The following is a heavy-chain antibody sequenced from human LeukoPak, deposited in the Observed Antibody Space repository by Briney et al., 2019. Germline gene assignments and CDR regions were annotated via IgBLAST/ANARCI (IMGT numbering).Heavy chain of an antibody. Sequence: VASVTVSCTASGYTFTSYAMHWVRQAPGQRLEWMGWINAGNGNTKYSQKFQGRVTITRDTSASTAYMELSSLRSEDTAVYYCARRTLLYLDYWGQGTLVTVSS. CDR1: GYTFTSYA. D-gene: IGHD3-10*01. V-gene: IGHV1-3*01. CDR2: INAGNGNT. J-gene: IGHJ4*02. CDR3: ARRTLLYLDY.